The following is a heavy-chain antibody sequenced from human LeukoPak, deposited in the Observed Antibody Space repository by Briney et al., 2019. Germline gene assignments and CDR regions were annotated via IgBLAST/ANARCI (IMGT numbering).Heavy chain of an antibody. J-gene: IGHJ4*02. CDR2: IYTSGST. Sequence: SETLSLTCTVSGGSISNFYWSWIRQPAGKGLEWIGRIYTSGSTNYNPSLKSRVTISVDTSKNQFSLRLSSVTAADTAVYYCARSPDNNSPRRPFDYWGQGTLVTVSS. CDR1: GGSISNFY. D-gene: IGHD2/OR15-2a*01. V-gene: IGHV4-4*07. CDR3: ARSPDNNSPRRPFDY.